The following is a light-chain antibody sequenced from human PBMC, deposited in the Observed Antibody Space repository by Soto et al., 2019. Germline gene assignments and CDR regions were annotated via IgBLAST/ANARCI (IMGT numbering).Light chain of an antibody. CDR3: QNYDSSPWT. V-gene: IGKV1-27*01. CDR2: AAS. Sequence: DIQMTQSPSTLPASVGDRVTITCRASQSISNWLAWYQQKPGTVPKFLIYAASTLQSGVPSRFSGSGSGTDFTLTISSLQPEDVATYYCQNYDSSPWTFGQGTKVDIK. J-gene: IGKJ1*01. CDR1: QSISNW.